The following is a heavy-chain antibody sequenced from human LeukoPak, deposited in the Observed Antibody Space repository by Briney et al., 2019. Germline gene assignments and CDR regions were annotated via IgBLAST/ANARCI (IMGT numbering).Heavy chain of an antibody. CDR1: GGSISSYY. V-gene: IGHV4-59*01. CDR3: ARLGGLELPHYFDY. J-gene: IGHJ4*02. CDR2: IYYSGST. Sequence: SETLSLTCTVSGGSISSYYWSWIRQPPGKGLEWIGYIYYSGSTNYNPSLKSRVTISVDTSKNQFSLKLSSVTAADTAVYYCARLGGLELPHYFDYWGQGTLVTVSS. D-gene: IGHD1-7*01.